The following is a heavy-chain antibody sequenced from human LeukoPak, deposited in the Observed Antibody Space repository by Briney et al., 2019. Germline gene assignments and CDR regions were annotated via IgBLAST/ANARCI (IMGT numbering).Heavy chain of an antibody. Sequence: GGSLRLSCVASGFTFSSYAMSWVRQAPGMGLEWVSAISGNSGNTHYADSVKGRFTISRDNSKNTLYLQMNSLRAEDTAVYYCARANSRARGVITYYFDYWGQGTLVTVSS. V-gene: IGHV3-23*01. CDR3: ARANSRARGVITYYFDY. CDR2: ISGNSGNT. J-gene: IGHJ4*02. D-gene: IGHD3-10*01. CDR1: GFTFSSYA.